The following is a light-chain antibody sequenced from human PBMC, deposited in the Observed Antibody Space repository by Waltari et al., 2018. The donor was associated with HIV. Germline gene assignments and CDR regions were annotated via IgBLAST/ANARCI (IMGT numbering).Light chain of an antibody. J-gene: IGKJ2*01. V-gene: IGKV1-5*03. CDR2: KAS. CDR1: QRISTW. Sequence: DIQMTQSPSTLSAFVGDRVTITCRASQRISTWLAWYQQKPGKVPKFLIYKASNLESGVPSRFSGSGSETEFTLTISSLQPDDFATYYCQQYNIYPYTFGQGTKLEIK. CDR3: QQYNIYPYT.